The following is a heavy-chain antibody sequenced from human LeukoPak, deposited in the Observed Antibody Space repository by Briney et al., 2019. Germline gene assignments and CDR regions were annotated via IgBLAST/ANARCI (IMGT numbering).Heavy chain of an antibody. Sequence: ASVKVSCKASGYTFISYAMNWVRQAPGQGLEWMGWINTNTANPTYAQGFTGRFVFSLDTSVSTAYLQISSLKAEDTAVYYCARAYYDSRGYYYAIDAFDIWGQGTMVTVSS. D-gene: IGHD3-22*01. J-gene: IGHJ3*02. V-gene: IGHV7-4-1*02. CDR2: INTNTANP. CDR3: ARAYYDSRGYYYAIDAFDI. CDR1: GYTFISYA.